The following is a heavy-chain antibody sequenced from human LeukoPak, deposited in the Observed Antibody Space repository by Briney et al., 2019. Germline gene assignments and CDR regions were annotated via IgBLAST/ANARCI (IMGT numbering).Heavy chain of an antibody. D-gene: IGHD6-13*01. CDR1: GGSTSSSSYY. CDR3: ARDYSRVGRRYYSMDV. V-gene: IGHV4-39*07. Sequence: SETLSLTCTVSGGSTSSSSYYWGWIRQPPGKGLEWIGSIYYNGITSYNPSLNSRVTISVDTSKHQFSLKLSSVTAADTAVYYCARDYSRVGRRYYSMDVWGKGTTVTVSS. CDR2: IYYNGIT. J-gene: IGHJ6*03.